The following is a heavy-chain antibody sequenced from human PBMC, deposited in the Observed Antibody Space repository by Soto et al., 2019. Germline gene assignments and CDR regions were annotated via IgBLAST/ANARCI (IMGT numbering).Heavy chain of an antibody. V-gene: IGHV3-74*01. CDR1: GFTFSSFW. D-gene: IGHD3-10*01. J-gene: IGHJ4*02. CDR3: AKRGVDTFGLSY. Sequence: EVQLVESGGGLVQPGGSPRLSCAVSGFTFSSFWMHWVRQAPGEGLVWVSRMNTDGSSTSYAESVKGRFTISRDNAKNTLYLQMNSLRVADTAMYYCAKRGVDTFGLSYWGQGTLVTVSS. CDR2: MNTDGSST.